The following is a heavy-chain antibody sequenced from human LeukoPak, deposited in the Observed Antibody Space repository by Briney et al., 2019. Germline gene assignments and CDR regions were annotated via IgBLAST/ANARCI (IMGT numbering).Heavy chain of an antibody. Sequence: RGESLKISCKTSGYSFPIFWIGWMRQMPGKGLEWMGIIYPADSDTRYSPSLEGQVTISADKSTSTAYLQWSSLKASDSAMYYCARHEEAYDFWSGYNYYYMDVWGKGTTVTVSS. CDR3: ARHEEAYDFWSGYNYYYMDV. J-gene: IGHJ6*03. V-gene: IGHV5-51*01. D-gene: IGHD3-3*01. CDR2: IYPADSDT. CDR1: GYSFPIFW.